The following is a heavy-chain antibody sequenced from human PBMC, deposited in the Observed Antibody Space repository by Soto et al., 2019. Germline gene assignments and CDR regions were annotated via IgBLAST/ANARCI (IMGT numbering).Heavy chain of an antibody. D-gene: IGHD3-22*01. V-gene: IGHV1-69*13. J-gene: IGHJ1*01. CDR1: GGTFSSYA. Sequence: ASVKVSCKASGGTFSSYAISWVRQAPGQGLEWMGGIIPIFGTANYAQKFQGRVTITADESTSTAYMELSSLRSEDTAVYYCARGTSPAYYYDSSEYFQHWGQGTLVTVSS. CDR3: ARGTSPAYYYDSSEYFQH. CDR2: IIPIFGTA.